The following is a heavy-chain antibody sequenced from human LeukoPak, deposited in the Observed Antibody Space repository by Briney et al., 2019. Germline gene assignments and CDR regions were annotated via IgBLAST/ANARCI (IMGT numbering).Heavy chain of an antibody. Sequence: GASVKVSCKASGGTFSSYAISWERQAPGQGLEWMGGIIPIFGTANYAQKFQGRVTITADESTSTAYMELSSLRSEDTAVYYCARDGIYDYGDYYGMDVWGQGTTVTVSS. CDR1: GGTFSSYA. CDR3: ARDGIYDYGDYYGMDV. V-gene: IGHV1-69*01. CDR2: IIPIFGTA. J-gene: IGHJ6*02. D-gene: IGHD4-17*01.